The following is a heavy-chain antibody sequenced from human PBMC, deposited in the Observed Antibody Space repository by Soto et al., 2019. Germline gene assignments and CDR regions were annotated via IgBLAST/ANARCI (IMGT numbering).Heavy chain of an antibody. D-gene: IGHD3-10*01. CDR2: ISYDGSNK. CDR3: AKDHNMVRGVIISWEKYYYMDV. CDR1: GFTFSSYG. J-gene: IGHJ6*03. V-gene: IGHV3-30*18. Sequence: GGSLRLSCAASGFTFSSYGMHWVRQAPGKGLEWVAVISYDGSNKYYADSVKGRFTISRDNSKNTLYLQMNSLRAEDTAVYYCAKDHNMVRGVIISWEKYYYMDVWGKGTTVTVSS.